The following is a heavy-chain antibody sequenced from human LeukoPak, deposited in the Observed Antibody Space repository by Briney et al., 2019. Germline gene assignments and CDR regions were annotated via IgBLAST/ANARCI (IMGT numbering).Heavy chain of an antibody. D-gene: IGHD6-13*01. CDR2: ISSSSSYI. CDR3: AREIGYSSSWFDY. V-gene: IGHV3-21*01. J-gene: IGHJ4*02. CDR1: GFTFSHYA. Sequence: GGSLRLSCAASGFTFSHYAMHWVRQAPGKGLEWVSSISSSSSYIYYADSVKGRFTISRDNAKNSLYLQMNSLRAEDTAVYYCAREIGYSSSWFDYWGQGTLVTVSS.